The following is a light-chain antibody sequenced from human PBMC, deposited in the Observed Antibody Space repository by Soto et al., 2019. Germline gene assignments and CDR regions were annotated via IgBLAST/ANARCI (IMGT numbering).Light chain of an antibody. CDR3: QQTNSFPLT. Sequence: EIVLPQSPGTLSLSPGERATLSCRASQSVSSTYLAWYRHKPGQAPRLLIYGASSRAAGIPDRFSGSGSGTDFTLTISSLQPEDFATYYCQQTNSFPLTFGGGTKVGIK. CDR2: GAS. J-gene: IGKJ4*01. CDR1: QSVSSTY. V-gene: IGKV3-20*01.